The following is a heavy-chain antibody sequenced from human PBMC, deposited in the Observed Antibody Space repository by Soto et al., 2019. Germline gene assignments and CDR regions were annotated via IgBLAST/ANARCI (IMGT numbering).Heavy chain of an antibody. Sequence: QVQLVESGGGVVQPGRSLRLSCAASGFTFSSYAMHWVRQAPGKGLEWVAVISYDGSNKYYADSVKGRFTISRDNSKNPLYLQMNILRAEDTAVYYCARDPMGRYYGSGSYYFDYWGQGTLVTVSS. V-gene: IGHV3-30-3*01. CDR2: ISYDGSNK. CDR3: ARDPMGRYYGSGSYYFDY. D-gene: IGHD3-10*01. CDR1: GFTFSSYA. J-gene: IGHJ4*02.